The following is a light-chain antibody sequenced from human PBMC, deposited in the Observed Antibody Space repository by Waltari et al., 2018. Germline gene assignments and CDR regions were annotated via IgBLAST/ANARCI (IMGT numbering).Light chain of an antibody. CDR1: NSNIGSNT. Sequence: QSVLTQPPSASATPGQRVTISCSGRNSNIGSNTVHWYQQLPGTAPKFLSYNNNQRPSGVPARFSGSKSGTSAFLAISGRQSEDEADYYCASWDDRLNGYVLGTGTKVTAL. CDR3: ASWDDRLNGYV. V-gene: IGLV1-44*01. CDR2: NNN. J-gene: IGLJ1*01.